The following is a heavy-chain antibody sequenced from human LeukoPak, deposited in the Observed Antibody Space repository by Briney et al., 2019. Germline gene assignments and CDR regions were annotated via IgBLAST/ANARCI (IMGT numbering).Heavy chain of an antibody. D-gene: IGHD1-14*01. V-gene: IGHV1-24*01. Sequence: ASVKVSCKVSGYTLTELSMHWVRQAPGKGLEWMGGFDPEDGETIYAQKFQGRVTMTEDTSTDTAYMELRSLRSEDTAVYYCATSLTTEWYKALTYFDYWGQGTLVTVSS. CDR3: ATSLTTEWYKALTYFDY. CDR1: GYTLTELS. J-gene: IGHJ4*02. CDR2: FDPEDGET.